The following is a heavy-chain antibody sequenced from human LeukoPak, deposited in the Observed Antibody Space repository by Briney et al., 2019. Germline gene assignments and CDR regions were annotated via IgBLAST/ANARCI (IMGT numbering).Heavy chain of an antibody. CDR2: IYHNGST. CDR1: GYSISSGYY. J-gene: IGHJ6*03. CDR3: ARVKATVTRPWEEYYYYMDV. D-gene: IGHD4-11*01. Sequence: PSETLSLTCTVSGYSISSGYYWGWIRQPPGKGLEWIGSIYHNGSTYYNPSLKSRVTISVDTSKNQFSLKLSSVTAADTAVYYCARVKATVTRPWEEYYYYMDVWGKGTTVTVSS. V-gene: IGHV4-38-2*02.